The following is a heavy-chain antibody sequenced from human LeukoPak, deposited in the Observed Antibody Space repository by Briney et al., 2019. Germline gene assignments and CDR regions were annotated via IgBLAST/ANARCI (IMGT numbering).Heavy chain of an antibody. CDR3: IKDRIGTWSFDH. CDR2: ISINGDTT. V-gene: IGHV3-64D*06. D-gene: IGHD1-26*01. J-gene: IGHJ4*02. Sequence: GGSLRLSCSASGFTFSGHFMHWVRQAPGKGLEYVSSISINGDTTYYAESVKGRFTISRDNSKNTLYLQLSSLRVEDTAVYYCIKDRIGTWSFDHWGQGTLLTVSS. CDR1: GFTFSGHF.